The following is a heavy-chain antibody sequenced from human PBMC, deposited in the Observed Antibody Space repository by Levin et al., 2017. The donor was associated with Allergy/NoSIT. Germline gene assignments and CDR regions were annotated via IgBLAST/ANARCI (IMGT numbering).Heavy chain of an antibody. Sequence: ASVKVSCKASGYNFTNYGISWVRQAPGQGLEWMGWISAYNGNTNYAQKFQGRVTMTIQTSTNTAYMELRSLRSDDTTVYYCARVEIAVWDVYKESWVYVDVWGQGATVTVSS. CDR3: ARVEIAVWDVYKESWVYVDV. CDR2: ISAYNGNT. CDR1: GYNFTNYG. J-gene: IGHJ6*01. V-gene: IGHV1-18*01. D-gene: IGHD3-16*01.